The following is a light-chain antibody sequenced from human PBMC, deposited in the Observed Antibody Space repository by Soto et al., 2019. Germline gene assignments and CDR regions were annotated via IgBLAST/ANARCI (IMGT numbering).Light chain of an antibody. CDR2: DVN. CDR1: SSDIGAYNF. Sequence: QSVLTQPASVSGSPGQSITISCTGTSSDIGAYNFVSWYQQHPGKAPKLMLYDVNIRPSGVSNRFSGSKSGNTASLTISGLQAEDEADYYCTSCTTSTTMIFGGGNQLTVL. V-gene: IGLV2-14*03. CDR3: TSCTTSTTMI. J-gene: IGLJ2*01.